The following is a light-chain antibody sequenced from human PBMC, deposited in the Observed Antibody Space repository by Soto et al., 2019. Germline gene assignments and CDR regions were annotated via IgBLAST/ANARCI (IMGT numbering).Light chain of an antibody. J-gene: IGKJ4*01. V-gene: IGKV3-11*01. CDR1: QSVSIY. CDR3: QQHLNWPPLT. Sequence: EVVLTQSPATLSLSPGERATLSCRASQSVSIYLAWYQQKPGQAPRLLIYDASNRAPGIPARFSGSGSGTDSTPTISSPEPEDFAVYYCQQHLNWPPLTFGGGTKVEIK. CDR2: DAS.